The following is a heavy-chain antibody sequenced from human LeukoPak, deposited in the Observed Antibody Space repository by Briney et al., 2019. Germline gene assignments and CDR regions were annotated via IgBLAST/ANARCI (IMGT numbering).Heavy chain of an antibody. J-gene: IGHJ4*02. CDR3: ARRSYNSPFRY. CDR1: GGSISSYY. Sequence: SETLSLTCTVSGGSISSYYWSWIRQPAGKGLEWIGRIYTSGSTNYNPSLKSRVTMSVDTSKNHFSLNLRSVTAADTAVCYCARRSYNSPFRYWGQGTPVTVSS. CDR2: IYTSGST. D-gene: IGHD5-24*01. V-gene: IGHV4-4*07.